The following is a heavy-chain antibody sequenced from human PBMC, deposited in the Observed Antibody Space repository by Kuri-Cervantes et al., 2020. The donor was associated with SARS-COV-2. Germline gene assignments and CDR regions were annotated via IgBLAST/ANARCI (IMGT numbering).Heavy chain of an antibody. J-gene: IGHJ4*02. V-gene: IGHV5-51*01. Sequence: ETLRLSCTASGFRFTSYWIGWVRQMPGKGLEWMGIIYPGDSDTRYSPSFQGQVTISADKSVNTAYLQWSILKASDTAMYYCARNDPFAYWGQGTLVTVSS. CDR3: ARNDPFAY. D-gene: IGHD3-16*01. CDR2: IYPGDSDT. CDR1: GFRFTSYW.